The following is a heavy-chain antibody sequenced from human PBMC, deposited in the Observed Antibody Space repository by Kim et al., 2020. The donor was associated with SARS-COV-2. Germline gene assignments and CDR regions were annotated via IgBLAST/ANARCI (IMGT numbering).Heavy chain of an antibody. D-gene: IGHD4-17*01. J-gene: IGHJ4*02. CDR3: ARDPTVISQGGYFDF. V-gene: IGHV3-53*01. Sequence: ADSVKGRFTISRDSSKNTLYLRMNGLRAEDTAVYYCARDPTVISQGGYFDFWGQGIQVTVSS.